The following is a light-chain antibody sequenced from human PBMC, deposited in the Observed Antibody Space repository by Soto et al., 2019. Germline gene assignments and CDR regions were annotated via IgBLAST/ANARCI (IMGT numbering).Light chain of an antibody. CDR1: SSDVGSYNL. J-gene: IGLJ1*01. CDR3: CSYAGSSTPLI. V-gene: IGLV2-23*02. Sequence: QSVLTKPASVSGAPGQSITISCPGTSSDVGSYNLVSWYQQHPGKAPKLMIYEVSKRPSGVSNRFSGSKSGNTASLTISGLQAEDEADYYCCSYAGSSTPLIFGTGTKVTVL. CDR2: EVS.